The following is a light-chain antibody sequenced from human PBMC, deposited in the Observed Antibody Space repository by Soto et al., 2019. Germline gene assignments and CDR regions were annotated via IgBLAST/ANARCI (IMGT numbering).Light chain of an antibody. CDR1: QSVSSSY. Sequence: EIVLTQSPGTLSLSPGERATLSCRASQSVSSSYLAWYQQKPGQAPRLLIYGASSRATGIPARFSGSWSGTDFTLTISRLEPEDFAVYYCQQYGSSPRTFGPGTKVEIK. CDR3: QQYGSSPRT. J-gene: IGKJ1*01. CDR2: GAS. V-gene: IGKV3-20*01.